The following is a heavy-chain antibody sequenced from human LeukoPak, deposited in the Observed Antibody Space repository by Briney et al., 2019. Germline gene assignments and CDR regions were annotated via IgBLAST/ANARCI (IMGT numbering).Heavy chain of an antibody. J-gene: IGHJ4*02. Sequence: VASVKVSCKASGYTFTIYDINWVRQATGQGLEWMGWMNPNSGNTGYAQKFQGRVTMTRNTSITTAYMELSSLRSEDTAVYYCARVATAVAGTDFDYWGQGTLVTVSS. V-gene: IGHV1-8*01. CDR3: ARVATAVAGTDFDY. CDR1: GYTFTIYD. CDR2: MNPNSGNT. D-gene: IGHD6-19*01.